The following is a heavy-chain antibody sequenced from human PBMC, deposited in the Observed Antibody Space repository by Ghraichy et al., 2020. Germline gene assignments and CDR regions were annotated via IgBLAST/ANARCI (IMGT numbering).Heavy chain of an antibody. CDR1: GFTFNDYA. Sequence: GGSLRLSCAASGFTFNDYAISWVRQAPGKGLEWVSGVSGRGDFTYYADSVKGRFTISRDNSKNTLYLQMNSLRAEDTAKYYCARDPRGYSYRAYFDYWGQGTLVTVSS. V-gene: IGHV3-23*01. CDR3: ARDPRGYSYRAYFDY. D-gene: IGHD5-18*01. J-gene: IGHJ4*02. CDR2: VSGRGDFT.